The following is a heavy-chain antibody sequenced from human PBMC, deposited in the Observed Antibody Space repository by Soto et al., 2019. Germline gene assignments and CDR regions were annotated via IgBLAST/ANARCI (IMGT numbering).Heavy chain of an antibody. CDR1: GFTFDEYA. Sequence: EVQLVESGGGLVQPGRSMRLSCAASGFTFDEYAMHWVRQAPGKGLEWVSGISWNSGSIGYADSVKGRFTISRDNAQNSLSLQMNSLRAEDTALYSCAKRRYGSGSSDAFDIWGQGTMVPVSS. CDR2: ISWNSGSI. V-gene: IGHV3-9*01. D-gene: IGHD3-10*01. J-gene: IGHJ3*02. CDR3: AKRRYGSGSSDAFDI.